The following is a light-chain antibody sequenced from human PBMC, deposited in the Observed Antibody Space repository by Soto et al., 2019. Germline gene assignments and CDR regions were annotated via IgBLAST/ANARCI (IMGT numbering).Light chain of an antibody. J-gene: IGKJ1*01. Sequence: EVVLTQSPATLSLSPGERATLSCRASQSVSNSLAWYQQKPGLPPRLLIYDASNRAAGIPDRFSGSGSGTDFTLTISSLEPEDFAVYYCQQRSDWPAWTFGQGTKVEIK. CDR2: DAS. CDR1: QSVSNS. CDR3: QQRSDWPAWT. V-gene: IGKV3-11*01.